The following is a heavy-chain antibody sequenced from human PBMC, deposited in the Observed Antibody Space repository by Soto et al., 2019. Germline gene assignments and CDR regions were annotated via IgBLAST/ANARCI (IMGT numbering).Heavy chain of an antibody. Sequence: QVQLVESGGGVVQPGRSLRLSCAASGFTFSSYGMHWVRQAPGKGLEWVAVISDDGSNKYYADSVKGRFTITRDNSKNTLYLQMNSLRAEDTAVHYGTNYCRSTSCFSGGLEHWGQGTLVTVSS. CDR2: ISDDGSNK. V-gene: IGHV3-30*18. CDR3: TNYCRSTSCFSGGLEH. J-gene: IGHJ5*02. CDR1: GFTFSSYG. D-gene: IGHD2-2*01.